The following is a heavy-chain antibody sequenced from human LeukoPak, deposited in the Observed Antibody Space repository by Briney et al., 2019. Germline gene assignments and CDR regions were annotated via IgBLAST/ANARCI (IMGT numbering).Heavy chain of an antibody. V-gene: IGHV3-23*01. CDR1: GFTLSSYG. J-gene: IGHJ4*02. CDR3: AKDRGYDSSGYYYPLEYYFDY. D-gene: IGHD3-22*01. Sequence: GGSLRLSCAASGFTLSSYGMSWVRQAPGKGLEWVSAISGSGGSTYYADSVKGRFTISRDNSKNTLYLQMNSLRAEDTAVYYCAKDRGYDSSGYYYPLEYYFDYWGQGTLVTVSS. CDR2: ISGSGGST.